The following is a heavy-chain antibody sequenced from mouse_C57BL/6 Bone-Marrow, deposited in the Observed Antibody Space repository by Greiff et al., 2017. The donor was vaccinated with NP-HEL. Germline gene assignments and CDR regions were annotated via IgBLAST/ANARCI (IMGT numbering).Heavy chain of an antibody. CDR3: ARPALLRSGFAY. D-gene: IGHD1-2*01. V-gene: IGHV5-6*02. J-gene: IGHJ3*01. CDR2: IRSFFLST. CDR1: FFPFLLSF. Sequence: DVMFVESGGDLVPPFCSLNLSCAFSFFPFLLSFLSFFLPPPPPLLAWVAPIRSFFLSTYYPDSVKGRFTISRDNAKNTLYLQMSSLKAEDTAMDYCARPALLRSGFAYWGQGTLGTVSA.